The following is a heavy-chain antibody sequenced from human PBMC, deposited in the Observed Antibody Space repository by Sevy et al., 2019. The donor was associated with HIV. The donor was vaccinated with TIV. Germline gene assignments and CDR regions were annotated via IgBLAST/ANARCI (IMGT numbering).Heavy chain of an antibody. CDR1: GFTFSSYG. V-gene: IGHV3-30*18. D-gene: IGHD3-10*01. J-gene: IGHJ4*02. CDR2: ISYDGSNK. CDR3: AKVVRGSAIDY. Sequence: GGSLRLSCAASGFTFSSYGMHWVRQAPGKGLEWVAVISYDGSNKYYADSVKGRFTISRDNSKNTRYLQMNSLRAEDTDVYYYAKVVRGSAIDYWGQGTLVTVSS.